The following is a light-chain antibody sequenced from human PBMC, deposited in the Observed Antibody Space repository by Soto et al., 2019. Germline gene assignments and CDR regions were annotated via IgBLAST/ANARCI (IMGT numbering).Light chain of an antibody. J-gene: IGKJ1*01. V-gene: IGKV3-20*01. CDR3: QQYDTSPWT. CDR2: GAS. Sequence: EIVLTQSPGTLSLSPVERATFSCRASQSFSSTYLAWFQQKPGQAPRLRMYGASNRATGIPDRFSGSGSGTDLTLTISRLEAEDFAVYYCQQYDTSPWTYGQGTKVAV. CDR1: QSFSSTY.